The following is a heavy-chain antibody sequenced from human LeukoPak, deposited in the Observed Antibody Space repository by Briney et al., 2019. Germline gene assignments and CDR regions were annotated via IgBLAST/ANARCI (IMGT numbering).Heavy chain of an antibody. J-gene: IGHJ3*02. CDR2: IYYSGST. CDR3: ARRLSCGYCSSTSCYSDAFDI. V-gene: IGHV4-59*01. CDR1: GGSISSYY. D-gene: IGHD2-2*01. Sequence: PSETLSLTCTVSGGSISSYYWSWIRQPPGKGLEWIGYIYYSGSTNYNPSLKSRVTISVDTSKNQFSLKLSSVTAADAAVYYCARRLSCGYCSSTSCYSDAFDIWGQGTMVTVSS.